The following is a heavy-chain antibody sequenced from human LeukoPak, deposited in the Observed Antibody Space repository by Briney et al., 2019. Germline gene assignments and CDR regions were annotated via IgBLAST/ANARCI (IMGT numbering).Heavy chain of an antibody. J-gene: IGHJ4*02. CDR2: ISSSTSTI. CDR3: AALYDSNGYYFDY. D-gene: IGHD3-22*01. Sequence: PGGSLRLSCAASGFTFSSYRMNWVRQAPGKGLEWVSYISSSTSTIYYPDSVKGRFTISRDNAKNSLYLQMNSLRAEDTAVYYCAALYDSNGYYFDYWGQGTLVTVSS. CDR1: GFTFSSYR. V-gene: IGHV3-48*01.